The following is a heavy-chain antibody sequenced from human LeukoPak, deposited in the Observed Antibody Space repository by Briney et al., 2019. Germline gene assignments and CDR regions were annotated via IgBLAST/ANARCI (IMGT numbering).Heavy chain of an antibody. CDR2: INHSGST. CDR1: GGSFSGYY. V-gene: IGHV4-34*01. CDR3: AGGYGSGSYYSY. D-gene: IGHD3-10*01. Sequence: SETLSLTCAVYGGSFSGYYWSWIRQPPGKGLEWIGEINHSGSTNYNPSLKSRVTISVDTSKNQFSLKLSSVTAADTAVYYCAGGYGSGSYYSYLGQGTLVTVSS. J-gene: IGHJ4*02.